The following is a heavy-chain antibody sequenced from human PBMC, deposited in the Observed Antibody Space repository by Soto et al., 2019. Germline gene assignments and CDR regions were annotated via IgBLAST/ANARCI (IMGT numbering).Heavy chain of an antibody. CDR3: ARSDRRYHDTTQHAFDI. V-gene: IGHV1-69*01. J-gene: IGHJ3*02. CDR1: GGTFSSYT. CDR2: IIPLFATA. D-gene: IGHD1-26*01. Sequence: QVQLVQSGAEVKKPGSSVKVSCKASGGTFSSYTFTWVRQAPGQGLEWMGGIIPLFATADYAQKIQGRFTITADESMNTVYMEVNSLKSEDTAVYYCARSDRRYHDTTQHAFDIWGQGTIVTVSS.